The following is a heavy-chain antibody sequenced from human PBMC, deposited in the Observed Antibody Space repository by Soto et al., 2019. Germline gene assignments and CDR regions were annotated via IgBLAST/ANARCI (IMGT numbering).Heavy chain of an antibody. CDR2: IYWDDAK. Sequence: QITLKESGPTLVKPTQTLTLTCTFSGFSLSTSGVGVGWIRQPPGKALEWVALIYWDDAKEYSPSLKSRLTIPKEPPKNPRALNQANLGPGDKTTIFWAKKGGGDRILDYWGQGTLVTVSS. D-gene: IGHD3-16*01. J-gene: IGHJ4*02. CDR3: AKKGGGDRILDY. V-gene: IGHV2-5*02. CDR1: GFSLSTSGVG.